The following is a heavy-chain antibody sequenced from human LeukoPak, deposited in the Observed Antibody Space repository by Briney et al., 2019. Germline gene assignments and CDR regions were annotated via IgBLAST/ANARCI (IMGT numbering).Heavy chain of an antibody. Sequence: GGSLRLSCAASGFTFSRNSMNWVRQAPGKGLEWVSSISTSSSYINYADSVKGRFTISRDNAKNSLYLQMNSLRAEDTAVYYCHLSYSSSWIDSWGQGTLVTVSS. J-gene: IGHJ4*02. V-gene: IGHV3-21*01. CDR1: GFTFSRNS. CDR2: ISTSSSYI. D-gene: IGHD6-13*01. CDR3: HLSYSSSWIDS.